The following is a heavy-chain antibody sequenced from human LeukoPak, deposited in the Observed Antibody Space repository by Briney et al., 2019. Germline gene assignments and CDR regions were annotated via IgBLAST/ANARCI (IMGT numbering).Heavy chain of an antibody. D-gene: IGHD3-22*01. V-gene: IGHV4-39*07. CDR3: ARAPHFFDTSGSRYYFDY. Sequence: PSETLSLTCGVSGGSIRSTTYYWGWIRQPPGKGLEWIGSIYYSGNTYYSPSLMSRVTISVDTSKNQFSLILRSVTAADTAVYYCARAPHFFDTSGSRYYFDYWGQGALVTVSS. CDR1: GGSIRSTTYY. J-gene: IGHJ4*02. CDR2: IYYSGNT.